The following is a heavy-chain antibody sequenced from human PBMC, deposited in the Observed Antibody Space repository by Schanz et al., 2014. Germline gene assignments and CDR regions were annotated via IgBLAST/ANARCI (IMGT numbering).Heavy chain of an antibody. J-gene: IGHJ4*02. CDR3: ARAPGVKASPYYFDY. CDR1: GFTFRDYY. V-gene: IGHV3-11*01. CDR2: ISGNGYTT. D-gene: IGHD3-10*01. Sequence: QVQLVESGGGFVKPGGSLRLSCVASGFTFRDYYMSWIRQAPGQGLEWVSYISGNGYTTYTADSMKGRFTISRDNAKNSLYLQRTSLRHDDTAFYYGARAPGVKASPYYFDYWGRDPWSPSPQ.